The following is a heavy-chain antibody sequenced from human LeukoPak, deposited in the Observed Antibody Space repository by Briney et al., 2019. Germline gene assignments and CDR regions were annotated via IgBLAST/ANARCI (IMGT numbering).Heavy chain of an antibody. D-gene: IGHD3-16*01. V-gene: IGHV3-7*01. CDR1: GFTFSSYW. CDR2: IKADGGDK. CDR3: ARGGLWGGDY. Sequence: GGSLRLSCAASGFTFSSYWMTWVRQAPGRGLEWVATIKADGGDKYYVNSVKGRFTISRDNAKNSLSLQVDSLRAEDTAVYYCARGGLWGGDYWGQGTLVTVSS. J-gene: IGHJ4*02.